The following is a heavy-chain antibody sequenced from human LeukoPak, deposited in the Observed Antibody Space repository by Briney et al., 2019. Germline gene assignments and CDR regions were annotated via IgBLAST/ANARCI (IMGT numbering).Heavy chain of an antibody. V-gene: IGHV3-23*01. CDR2: ISPNGVIT. CDR3: ARDVSGRAATLIDY. Sequence: GGTLRLSCAASGFTFSSHGMNWVRQAPGKGLEWVSGISPNGVITYYADSVKGRFTISRDNSKNTLYLQMNSLRAEDTAVYYCARDVSGRAATLIDYWGQGTLVTVSS. J-gene: IGHJ4*02. D-gene: IGHD2-15*01. CDR1: GFTFSSHG.